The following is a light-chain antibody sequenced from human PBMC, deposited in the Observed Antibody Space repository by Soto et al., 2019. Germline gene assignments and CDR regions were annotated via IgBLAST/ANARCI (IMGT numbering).Light chain of an antibody. Sequence: EIVITQSPATLSVSPVERATLSCRASQSVSSNLAWYQQKPGQAPRLLIYGASTRATGIPARFSGSGSGTEFTLTISSLQSEDFAVYYCQQYNNWPQTFGQGTRLEIK. V-gene: IGKV3-15*01. CDR1: QSVSSN. CDR2: GAS. J-gene: IGKJ5*01. CDR3: QQYNNWPQT.